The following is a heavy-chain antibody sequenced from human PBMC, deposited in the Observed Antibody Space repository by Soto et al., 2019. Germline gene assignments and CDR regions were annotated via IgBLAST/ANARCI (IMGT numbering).Heavy chain of an antibody. CDR3: AREMGACSDSSCYPGPYDS. CDR2: ITSKSTTI. V-gene: IGHV3-48*02. CDR1: GFTFTTYS. J-gene: IGHJ5*02. Sequence: PGGSLRLTCAASGFTFTTYSMKWVRHAPGQGLEWVSYITSKSTTIKYADSVKGRFTVSRDNAKNSLYLQLNSLRDEDTAVYYCAREMGACSDSSCYPGPYDSWGQGTLVTVSS. D-gene: IGHD3-16*01.